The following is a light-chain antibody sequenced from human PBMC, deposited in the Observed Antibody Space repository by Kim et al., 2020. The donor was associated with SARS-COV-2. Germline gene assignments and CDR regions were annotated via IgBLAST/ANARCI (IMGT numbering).Light chain of an antibody. CDR1: SLRSYY. CDR3: NSLDSSGNHPHWV. Sequence: SSELTQDPAVSVALGQTVRITCQGDSLRSYYASWYQQKPGQAPVLVIYGKNNRPSGIPDRFSGSSSGNTASLTITGAQAEDEADYYCNSLDSSGNHPHWV. CDR2: GKN. J-gene: IGLJ3*02. V-gene: IGLV3-19*01.